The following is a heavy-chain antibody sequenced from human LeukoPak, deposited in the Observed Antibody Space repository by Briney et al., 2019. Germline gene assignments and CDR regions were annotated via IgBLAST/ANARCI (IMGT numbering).Heavy chain of an antibody. CDR1: GGSISSSSYY. Sequence: PSETLSLTCTVSGGSISSSSYYWGWIRQPPGKGLEWIGSIYYSGSTYYNPSLKSRVTISVDTSKNQFSLKLSSVTAADTAVYYCASNYINPMVRGVHFDYWGQGTLVTVSS. CDR2: IYYSGST. D-gene: IGHD3-10*01. V-gene: IGHV4-39*01. J-gene: IGHJ4*02. CDR3: ASNYINPMVRGVHFDY.